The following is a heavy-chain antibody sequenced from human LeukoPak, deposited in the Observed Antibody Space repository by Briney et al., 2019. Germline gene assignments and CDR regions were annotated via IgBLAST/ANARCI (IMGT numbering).Heavy chain of an antibody. Sequence: QPGRCLRLSCAPSALTFSSYAIHSVRQAPGKGLEWVAAISFDGSNTSYTDSVKGRFSISTDNSKNTLYLQMNSLRAEDTAVYYCARDRVSYYDFWSGYSDAFDIWGQGTMVTVSS. CDR2: ISFDGSNT. V-gene: IGHV3-30-3*01. CDR1: ALTFSSYA. D-gene: IGHD3-3*01. J-gene: IGHJ3*02. CDR3: ARDRVSYYDFWSGYSDAFDI.